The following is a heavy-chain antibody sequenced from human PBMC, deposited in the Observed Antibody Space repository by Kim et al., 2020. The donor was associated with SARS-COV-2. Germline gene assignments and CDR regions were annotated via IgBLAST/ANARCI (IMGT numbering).Heavy chain of an antibody. J-gene: IGHJ2*01. Sequence: SVKVSCKPSGGTFSSYGITWVRHAPGQGLEWMGGISPISGTTNNAQKFQGRVTITADASTSTAFMELSSLRSEDTAVYYCARESHHYESSGYPNWYFDLWGRGTLVTVSS. CDR3: ARESHHYESSGYPNWYFDL. D-gene: IGHD3-22*01. V-gene: IGHV1-69*13. CDR2: ISPISGTT. CDR1: GGTFSSYG.